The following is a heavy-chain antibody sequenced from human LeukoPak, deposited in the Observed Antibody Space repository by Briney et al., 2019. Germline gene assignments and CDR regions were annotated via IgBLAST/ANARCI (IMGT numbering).Heavy chain of an antibody. CDR2: INPKSGST. CDR3: GRRVSRGWTDY. J-gene: IGHJ4*02. V-gene: IGHV1-2*02. Sequence: ASVKVSCKVSGYTLTDYYLHWVRQAPGQGLEWMGWINPKSGSTHYAQKFQGRVIMTRDTSLNTAYLELTSLRSDDTAIYFCGRRVSRGWTDYRGQGTLVTASS. D-gene: IGHD2-15*01. CDR1: GYTLTDYY.